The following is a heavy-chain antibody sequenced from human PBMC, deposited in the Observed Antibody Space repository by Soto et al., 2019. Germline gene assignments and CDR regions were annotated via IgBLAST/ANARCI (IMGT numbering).Heavy chain of an antibody. D-gene: IGHD1-26*01. CDR1: GGTFRHYS. V-gene: IGHV1-69*01. Sequence: QVQVVPAGGGVEKPGASGKVSCKASGGTFRHYSINWVGQAPGQGLEWEGEIIPIFGTANYAQKFQGRVTITAEESTSTAYMELSSMRSEDTAVYYCARDGGRHSGGIDYWGQGTLVTVSS. CDR3: ARDGGRHSGGIDY. J-gene: IGHJ4*02. CDR2: IIPIFGTA.